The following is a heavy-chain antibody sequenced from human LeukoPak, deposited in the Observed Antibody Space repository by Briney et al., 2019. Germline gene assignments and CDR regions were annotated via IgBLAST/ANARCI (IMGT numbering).Heavy chain of an antibody. J-gene: IGHJ4*02. V-gene: IGHV1-18*01. CDR3: ARDRDYGDYVRFDY. CDR2: ISAYNGNT. Sequence: ASVKVSCKASGYTFTSYGISWVRQAPGQGLEWMGWISAYNGNTNYAQTLQGRVTMTTDTSTSTAYMELRSLRSDDTAVYYCARDRDYGDYVRFDYWGQGTLVTVSS. D-gene: IGHD4-17*01. CDR1: GYTFTSYG.